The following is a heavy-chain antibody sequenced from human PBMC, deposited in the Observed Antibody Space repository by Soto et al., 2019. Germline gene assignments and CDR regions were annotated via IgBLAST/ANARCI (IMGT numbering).Heavy chain of an antibody. CDR3: AKDQPPWSYYLDYYGMYV. CDR1: GFTFSSYA. D-gene: IGHD1-26*01. V-gene: IGHV3-23*01. J-gene: IGHJ6*02. CDR2: ISGSGGST. Sequence: HPGGSLRLSCAASGFTFSSYAMSWVRQAPGKGLEWVSAISGSGGSTYYADSVKGRFTISRDNSKNTLYLQMNSLRAEDTAVYYCAKDQPPWSYYLDYYGMYVCAQGTTVTVSS.